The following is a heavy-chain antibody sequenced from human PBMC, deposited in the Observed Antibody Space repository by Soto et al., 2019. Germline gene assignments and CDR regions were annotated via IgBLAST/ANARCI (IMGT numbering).Heavy chain of an antibody. J-gene: IGHJ6*02. V-gene: IGHV1-46*01. D-gene: IGHD4-17*01. CDR3: ARNGDYVFYYYGMDV. CDR1: GYTFTSYY. CDR2: INPSGGST. Sequence: QVQLVQSGAEVKKPGASVKVSCKASGYTFTSYYMHWVRQAPGQGLEWMGIINPSGGSTSYAQKFQCRVTMTRDTSTSTVYIELSSLRSEDTAVYYCARNGDYVFYYYGMDVWGQGTTVTVSS.